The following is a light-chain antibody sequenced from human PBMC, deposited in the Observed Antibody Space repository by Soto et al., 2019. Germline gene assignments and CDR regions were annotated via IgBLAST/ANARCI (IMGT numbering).Light chain of an antibody. CDR3: GSYTSRSNYV. CDR2: EVS. CDR1: IHYDF. V-gene: IGLV2-14*01. J-gene: IGLJ1*01. Sequence: QSVLTQPASVSGSPGQSITISCTGYIHYDFVSWYQQHPGTAPKLVIYEVSNRPSGTSDRFSGSKSGHTASLTISGLQNEEEAIYYCGSYTSRSNYVFGTGTKVTV.